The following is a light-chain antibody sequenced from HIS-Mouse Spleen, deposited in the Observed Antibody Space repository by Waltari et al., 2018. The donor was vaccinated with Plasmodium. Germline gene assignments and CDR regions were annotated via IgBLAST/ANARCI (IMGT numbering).Light chain of an antibody. J-gene: IGKJ2*01. V-gene: IGKV3-15*01. CDR1: PSVSSN. CDR2: GAS. CDR3: QQYNNWPPYT. Sequence: VMTHSPATLSVSPGERATLSCRASPSVSSNLAWYQQKPGQAPRLLIYGASTRATGIPAGFSGSGSGTEFTLTISSMQSEDFAVYYCQQYNNWPPYTFGQGTKLEIK.